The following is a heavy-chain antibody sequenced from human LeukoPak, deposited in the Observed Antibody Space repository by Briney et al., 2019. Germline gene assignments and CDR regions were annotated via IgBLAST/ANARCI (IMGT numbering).Heavy chain of an antibody. V-gene: IGHV4-61*01. Sequence: PSQTLSLTCTVSGGSISSGSYYWSWIRQPPGKGLEWIGYIFHTGSTNYNPSLKSRLTISVDTSKNQFNLNLSSVTAADTAVYYCASVRYGDYSLFDYWGQGTLVTVSS. J-gene: IGHJ4*02. CDR2: IFHTGST. CDR1: GGSISSGSYY. D-gene: IGHD4-17*01. CDR3: ASVRYGDYSLFDY.